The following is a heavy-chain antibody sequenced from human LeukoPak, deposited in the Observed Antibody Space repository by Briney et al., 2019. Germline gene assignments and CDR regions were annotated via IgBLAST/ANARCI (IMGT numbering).Heavy chain of an antibody. CDR2: ISGSGGST. Sequence: GGSLRLSCAASGFTFSSYAMSWVRQALGKGLEWVSAISGSGGSTYYADSVKGRFTISRDNSKNTLYLQMNSLRAEDTAVYYCARGGAARPDYWGQGTLVTVSS. D-gene: IGHD6-6*01. CDR3: ARGGAARPDY. J-gene: IGHJ4*02. CDR1: GFTFSSYA. V-gene: IGHV3-23*01.